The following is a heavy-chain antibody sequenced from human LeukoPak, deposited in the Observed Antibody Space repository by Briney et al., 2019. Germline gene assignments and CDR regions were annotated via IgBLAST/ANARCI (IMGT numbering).Heavy chain of an antibody. CDR3: ARVFGQWLVSFDI. Sequence: GGSLRLSCAASGFIFRSHGMNWVRQAPGKGLVWVSHINSDGSSTNYADSVKGRFTISRDNAKNTLYLQMNSLRAEDTAVYYCARVFGQWLVSFDIWGQGTMVTVSS. V-gene: IGHV3-74*01. CDR2: INSDGSST. J-gene: IGHJ3*02. D-gene: IGHD6-19*01. CDR1: GFIFRSHG.